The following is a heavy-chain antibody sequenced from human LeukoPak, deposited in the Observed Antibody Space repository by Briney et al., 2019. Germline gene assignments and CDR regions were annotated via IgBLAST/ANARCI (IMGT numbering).Heavy chain of an antibody. CDR3: TRDWYYYDSLDI. V-gene: IGHV3-49*04. J-gene: IGHJ3*02. CDR2: IRSKAYGGTT. CDR1: GFTFSSYA. D-gene: IGHD3-22*01. Sequence: PGGSLRLSCAASGFTFSSYAMSWVRQALGKGLEWVGFIRSKAYGGTTEYAASVKGRFTISRDDSKSIAYLQMNSLKTEDTAVYYCTRDWYYYDSLDIWGQGTMVTVSS.